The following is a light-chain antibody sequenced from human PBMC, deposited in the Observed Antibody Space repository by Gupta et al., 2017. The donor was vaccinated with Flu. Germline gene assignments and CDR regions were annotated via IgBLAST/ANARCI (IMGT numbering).Light chain of an antibody. CDR2: DTS. CDR1: QDINKF. V-gene: IGKV1-33*01. J-gene: IGKJ4*01. CDR3: QQYANGPLT. Sequence: IQMTQSPSSLAASVGDRVTITLQASQDINKFLNWYRQKPGKAPNILIFDTSNWEAGVPSRFSGSGTGTVFTFTISSLQPEDIAKYYCQQYANGPLTFGGGTKLEI.